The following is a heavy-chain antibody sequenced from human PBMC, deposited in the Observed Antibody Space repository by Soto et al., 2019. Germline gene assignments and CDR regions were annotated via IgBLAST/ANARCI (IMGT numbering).Heavy chain of an antibody. CDR2: ISGSGGYT. Sequence: EVQLLESGGGLVQPGGSLRLSCAASGFTFSSYAMSWFRQAPGKGLEWVSAISGSGGYTYYADSVKGRFTISRDNSKNTLYVQMNSLRAEDTAVYYCATEGNGDSYYFDYWGQGTLVTVSS. CDR3: ATEGNGDSYYFDY. CDR1: GFTFSSYA. V-gene: IGHV3-23*01. D-gene: IGHD4-17*01. J-gene: IGHJ4*02.